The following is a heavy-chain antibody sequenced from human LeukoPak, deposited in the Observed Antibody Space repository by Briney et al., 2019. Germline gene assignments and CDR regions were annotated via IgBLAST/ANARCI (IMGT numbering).Heavy chain of an antibody. J-gene: IGHJ6*02. Sequence: PGGSLRLSCAASGFTFSSYSMNWVRQAPGKGLEWVANIKQDGSEKYYVDSVKGRFTISRDNAKNSLYLQMNSLRAEDTAVYYCARDSDYDFWSPHGMDVWGQGTTVTVSS. D-gene: IGHD3-3*01. CDR2: IKQDGSEK. CDR3: ARDSDYDFWSPHGMDV. CDR1: GFTFSSYS. V-gene: IGHV3-7*01.